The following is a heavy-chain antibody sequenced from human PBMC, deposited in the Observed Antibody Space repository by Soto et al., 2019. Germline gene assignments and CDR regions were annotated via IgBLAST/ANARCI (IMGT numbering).Heavy chain of an antibody. CDR1: GSIFRDYD. CDR2: IRSKAYGEIP. J-gene: IGHJ4*02. CDR3: ARGVGRSSWTSFDS. Sequence: HPGGSLRLYLTFSGSIFRDYDVNWSCQSPGKGLEWVGFIRSKAYGEIPEYAASAKGRFTIFRDDSKAIAYLQMNSLKTEDTAVYYCARGVGRSSWTSFDSWGQGTLVTVSS. V-gene: IGHV3-49*03. D-gene: IGHD6-13*01.